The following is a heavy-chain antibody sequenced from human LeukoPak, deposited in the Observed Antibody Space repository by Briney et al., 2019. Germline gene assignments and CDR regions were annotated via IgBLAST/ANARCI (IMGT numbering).Heavy chain of an antibody. CDR3: ARDEVGGPLKY. CDR1: DFIFTKYW. Sequence: GGSLRLSCLASDFIFTKYWMTWVRQAPGKGLEWVANIREDGNKENYIDSARGRFSISRDNAKNSLYLQMNSLRAEDSAVYYCARDEVGGPLKYWGQGVLVTVSS. CDR2: IREDGNKE. D-gene: IGHD1-26*01. J-gene: IGHJ4*02. V-gene: IGHV3-7*01.